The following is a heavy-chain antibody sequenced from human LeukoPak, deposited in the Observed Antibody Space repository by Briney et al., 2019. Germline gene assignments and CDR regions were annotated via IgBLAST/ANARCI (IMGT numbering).Heavy chain of an antibody. Sequence: PGGSLRLSCAASGFTFSSYAMSWVRQAPGKGLEWVSAISGSGGSTYYADSVKGRFTISRDNSKNTLYLQMNSLRAEDTAVYYCAKGTERYQLLNPSTYFDYWGQGTLVTVSS. CDR3: AKGTERYQLLNPSTYFDY. CDR1: GFTFSSYA. V-gene: IGHV3-23*01. J-gene: IGHJ4*02. CDR2: ISGSGGST. D-gene: IGHD2-2*02.